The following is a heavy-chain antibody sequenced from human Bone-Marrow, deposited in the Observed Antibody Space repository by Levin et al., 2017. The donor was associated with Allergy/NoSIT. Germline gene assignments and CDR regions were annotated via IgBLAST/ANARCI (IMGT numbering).Heavy chain of an antibody. J-gene: IGHJ5*02. CDR1: GFTFGDYA. Sequence: KSGGSLRLSCTASGFTFGDYAMSWFRQAPGKGLEWVGFIRSKAYGGTTEYAASVKGRFTISRDDSKSIAYLQMNSLKTEDTAVYYCTRDRGLYCSSTSCPTHWFDPWGQGTLVTVSS. CDR2: IRSKAYGGTT. V-gene: IGHV3-49*05. D-gene: IGHD2-2*01. CDR3: TRDRGLYCSSTSCPTHWFDP.